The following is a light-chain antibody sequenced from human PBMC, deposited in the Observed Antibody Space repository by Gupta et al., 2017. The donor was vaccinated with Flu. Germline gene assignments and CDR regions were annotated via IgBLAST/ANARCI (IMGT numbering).Light chain of an antibody. CDR1: TGAVTSGYY. V-gene: IGLV7-43*01. J-gene: IGLJ3*02. CDR2: STT. CDR3: LLYYGSWV. Sequence: QTVVTQEPSLTVSPGGTVTLTCASSTGAVTSGYYPNWFQQKPGQAPRALIYSTTNKYSWTPARFSGSLLGGKAALTLSGVQPEDEAEYYCLLYYGSWVFGGGTKLTVL.